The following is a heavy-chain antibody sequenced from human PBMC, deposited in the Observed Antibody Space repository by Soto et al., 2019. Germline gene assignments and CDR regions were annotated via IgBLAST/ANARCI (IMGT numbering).Heavy chain of an antibody. CDR3: ARAGFVSGWNEFSGMDV. J-gene: IGHJ6*02. CDR2: IIPILGTA. Sequence: VQLVQSGAEVRKPGSSVKVSCQVSGVTFSTSTITWVRQAPGQGLEWMGSIIPILGTAKSTQKFQGRVTITADESASVAYMELSSLTSEDTAVYYCARAGFVSGWNEFSGMDVWGQGTTVIFSS. D-gene: IGHD6-19*01. V-gene: IGHV1-69*11. CDR1: GVTFSTST.